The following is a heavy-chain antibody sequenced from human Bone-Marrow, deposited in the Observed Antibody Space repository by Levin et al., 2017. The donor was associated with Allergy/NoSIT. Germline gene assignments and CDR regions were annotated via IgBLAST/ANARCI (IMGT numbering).Heavy chain of an antibody. J-gene: IGHJ4*02. V-gene: IGHV3-30-3*01. Sequence: AGGSLRLSCAASGFTFTTYAMHWVRQAPGKGLQWVALISSDGNSKYYADSVRGRFTISRDNSENTVYLQVTSLRAEDTAMYYCVRDNFNDPTLFDYWGQGTLVTVSS. CDR3: VRDNFNDPTLFDY. CDR1: GFTFTTYA. CDR2: ISSDGNSK. D-gene: IGHD1-1*01.